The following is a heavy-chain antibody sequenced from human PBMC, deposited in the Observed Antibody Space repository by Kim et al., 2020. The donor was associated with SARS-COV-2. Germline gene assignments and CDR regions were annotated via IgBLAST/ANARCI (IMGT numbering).Heavy chain of an antibody. D-gene: IGHD3-10*01. J-gene: IGHJ4*02. Sequence: PSIKSRVTISVDTSKNQFSLKLSSVTAADTAVYYCARGRITMVRGVILDYWGQGTLVTVSS. V-gene: IGHV4-34*01. CDR3: ARGRITMVRGVILDY.